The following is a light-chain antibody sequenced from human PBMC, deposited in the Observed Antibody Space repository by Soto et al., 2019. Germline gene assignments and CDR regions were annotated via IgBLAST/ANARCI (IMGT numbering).Light chain of an antibody. J-gene: IGLJ2*01. CDR1: STYNL. CDR2: EGS. CDR3: SSYAGAVV. V-gene: IGLV2-23*01. Sequence: QSALTQPASVSGSPGQSITISCTGTSTYNLVSWSQHHPGKAPKLMIYEGSNRPSGISNRFSGSKSGNTASLTISGLQAEDEADYYCSSYAGAVVFGGGTKLTVL.